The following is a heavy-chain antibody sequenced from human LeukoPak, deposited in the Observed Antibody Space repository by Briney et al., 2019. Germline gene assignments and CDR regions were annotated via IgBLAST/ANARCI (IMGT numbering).Heavy chain of an antibody. CDR2: IFASGST. V-gene: IGHV4-61*02. J-gene: IGHJ5*02. Sequence: SETLSLTCTVSGASISSGSYYWNWIRQPAGKGLEWIGRIFASGSTNYNPSLKSRVTISVDMSKNQFSLKLSSVTAADTAVYYCARGGNCSGGSCYSDRGWFDPWGQGTLVTVSS. CDR1: GASISSGSYY. CDR3: ARGGNCSGGSCYSDRGWFDP. D-gene: IGHD2-15*01.